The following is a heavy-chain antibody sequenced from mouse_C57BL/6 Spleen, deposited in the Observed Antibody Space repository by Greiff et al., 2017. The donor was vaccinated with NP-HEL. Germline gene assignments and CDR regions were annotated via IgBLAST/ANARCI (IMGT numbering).Heavy chain of an antibody. CDR3: ARSRAPYAMDY. Sequence: QVQLQQSGPELVKPGASVKISCKASGYAFSSSWMNWVKQRPGKGLEWIGRIYPGDGDTNYNGKFKGKATLTADKSSSTAYMQLSSLTSEDSAVYFCARSRAPYAMDYWGQGTSVTVSS. V-gene: IGHV1-82*01. J-gene: IGHJ4*01. D-gene: IGHD6-1*01. CDR1: GYAFSSSW. CDR2: IYPGDGDT.